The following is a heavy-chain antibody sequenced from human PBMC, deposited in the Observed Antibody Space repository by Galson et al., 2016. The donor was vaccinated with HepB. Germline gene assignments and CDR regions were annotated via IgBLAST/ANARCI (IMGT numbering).Heavy chain of an antibody. CDR2: IFYSGST. V-gene: IGHV4-31*03. Sequence: TLSLTCTVSGASIKSAHYYWSWIRQHPGKGLEWIGYIFYSGSTYYNSSLKSRVTISVDTSENQFSLKLRSATAADTATYYCARTSVVPAALYDYWGQGTLVTVSS. J-gene: IGHJ4*02. CDR1: GASIKSAHYY. CDR3: ARTSVVPAALYDY. D-gene: IGHD2-2*01.